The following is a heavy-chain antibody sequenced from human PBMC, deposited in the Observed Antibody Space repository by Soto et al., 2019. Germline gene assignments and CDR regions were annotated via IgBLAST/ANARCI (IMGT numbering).Heavy chain of an antibody. CDR3: ARDEAIQLWYGDAFDI. V-gene: IGHV3-7*01. Sequence: PGGSLRLSCAASGFTFSSYWMSWVRQAPGKGLEWVANIKQDGSEKYYVDSVKGRFTISRDNAKNSLYLQMNSLRAEDTAVYYCARDEAIQLWYGDAFDIWGQGTMVTVSS. J-gene: IGHJ3*02. D-gene: IGHD5-18*01. CDR1: GFTFSSYW. CDR2: IKQDGSEK.